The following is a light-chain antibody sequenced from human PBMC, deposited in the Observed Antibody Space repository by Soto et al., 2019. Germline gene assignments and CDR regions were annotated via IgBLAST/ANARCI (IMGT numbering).Light chain of an antibody. CDR3: QHYNSYSEA. CDR1: QGIRDD. V-gene: IGKV1-5*03. CDR2: KAS. Sequence: IQLTQSPSSLSASVGDRVTISCRASQGIRDDLGWYQQKPGKAPKLLIYKASTLKSGVPSRFSGSGSGTEFTLTISSLQPDDFATYYCQHYNSYSEAFGQGTKVDIK. J-gene: IGKJ1*01.